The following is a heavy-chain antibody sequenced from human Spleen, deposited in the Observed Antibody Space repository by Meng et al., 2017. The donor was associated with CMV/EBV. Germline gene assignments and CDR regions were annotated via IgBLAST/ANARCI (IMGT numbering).Heavy chain of an antibody. CDR2: IGTAGDT. D-gene: IGHD3-3*01. CDR1: GFTFSSYD. V-gene: IGHV3-13*01. CDR3: ARDRRGYDFWSGYYNYYYYGMDV. J-gene: IGHJ6*02. Sequence: GESLKISCAASGFTFSSYDMHWVRQATGKGLEWVSAIGTAGDTYYPGSVKGRFTISRENAKNSLYLQMNSLRAGDTAVYYCARDRRGYDFWSGYYNYYYYGMDVWGQGTTVTVSS.